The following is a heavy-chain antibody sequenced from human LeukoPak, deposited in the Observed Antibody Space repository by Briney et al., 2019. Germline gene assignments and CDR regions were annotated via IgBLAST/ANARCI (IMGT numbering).Heavy chain of an antibody. CDR1: GGSISSYY. Sequence: PSETLSLTCTVSGGSISSYYWSWIRQPPGKGLEWIGYIYYSGSTNYNPSLKSRVTISVDTSKNQFSLKLSSLTAADTAVYYCARDNGSSEWAWFDPWGQGTLVTVSS. CDR3: ARDNGSSEWAWFDP. CDR2: IYYSGST. J-gene: IGHJ5*02. D-gene: IGHD6-13*01. V-gene: IGHV4-59*01.